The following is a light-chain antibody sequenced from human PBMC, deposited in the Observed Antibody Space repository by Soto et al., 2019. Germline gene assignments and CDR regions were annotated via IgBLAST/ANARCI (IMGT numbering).Light chain of an antibody. CDR1: HRLLHITGETF. V-gene: IGKV2D-29*02. CDR3: MQSTQLPPT. J-gene: IGKJ5*01. Sequence: DVVMTQTPVSLAFAPGRPASSSCNXSHRLLHITGETFLFWYLQKPGQSPQLLIYEVSTRVSGVPDRFSGSGSGTDFTLEISRVETDDVGIYYCMQSTQLPPTFGQGTRLEIK. CDR2: EVS.